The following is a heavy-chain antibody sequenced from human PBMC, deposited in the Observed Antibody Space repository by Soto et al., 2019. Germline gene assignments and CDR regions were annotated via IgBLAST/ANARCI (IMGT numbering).Heavy chain of an antibody. D-gene: IGHD3-3*01. CDR1: GYTFTSYY. CDR3: ARSPAYYDFWSGYSKIKMRTVDY. V-gene: IGHV1-46*01. CDR2: INPSGGST. Sequence: ASVKVSCKASGYTFTSYYMHWVRQAPGQGLEWMGIINPSGGSTSYAQKFQGRVTMTRDTSTSTVYMELSSLRSEDTAVYYCARSPAYYDFWSGYSKIKMRTVDYWGQGTLVTVSS. J-gene: IGHJ4*02.